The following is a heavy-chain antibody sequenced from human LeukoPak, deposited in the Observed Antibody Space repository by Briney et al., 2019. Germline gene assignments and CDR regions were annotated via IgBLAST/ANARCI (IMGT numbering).Heavy chain of an antibody. CDR2: ISYDGSIK. CDR3: ARDGIVGSPLFKFDY. V-gene: IGHV3-30-3*01. CDR1: GFTFSSYA. J-gene: IGHJ4*02. D-gene: IGHD1-26*01. Sequence: GRSLRLSCAASGFTFSSYAMHWVRQAPGKGLEWVAVISYDGSIKYYADSVKGRFTISRDNSKNTLYLQMNSLRAEDTAVYYCARDGIVGSPLFKFDYWGQGTLVTVSS.